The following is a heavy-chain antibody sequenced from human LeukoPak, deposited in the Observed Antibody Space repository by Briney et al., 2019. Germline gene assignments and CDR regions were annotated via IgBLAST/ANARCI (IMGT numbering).Heavy chain of an antibody. D-gene: IGHD2-8*01. CDR3: ARARVNYCTNGVCYTAADSSYYYYMDV. J-gene: IGHJ6*03. Sequence: SETLSLTCTVSGGSISSHYWSWIRQPPGKGLEWIGYIYYSGSTNYNPSLKSRVTISVDTSKNQFSLKLSSVTAADTAVYYCARARVNYCTNGVCYTAADSSYYYYMDVWGKGTTVTVSS. V-gene: IGHV4-59*11. CDR2: IYYSGST. CDR1: GGSISSHY.